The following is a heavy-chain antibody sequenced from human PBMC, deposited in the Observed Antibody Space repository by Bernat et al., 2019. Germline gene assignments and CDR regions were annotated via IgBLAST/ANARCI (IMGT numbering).Heavy chain of an antibody. D-gene: IGHD3-3*01. Sequence: QLQLQESGPGLVKPSETLSLTCTVSGGSISSSSYYWGWIRQPPGKGLEWIGSIYYSGSTYYNPSLKSRVTISVDTSKNQFSLKLSSVTAADTAVYYCARQPYDFWSGYRFDPWGQGTLVTVSS. J-gene: IGHJ5*02. CDR1: GGSISSSSYY. CDR2: IYYSGST. CDR3: ARQPYDFWSGYRFDP. V-gene: IGHV4-39*01.